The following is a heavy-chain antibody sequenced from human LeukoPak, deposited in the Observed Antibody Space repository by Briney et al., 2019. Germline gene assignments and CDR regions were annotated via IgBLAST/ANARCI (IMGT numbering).Heavy chain of an antibody. D-gene: IGHD6-19*01. CDR1: GFYFRDHW. V-gene: IGHV3-7*03. CDR2: IKTDGSET. CDR3: VKNDGWFHLAQ. J-gene: IGHJ4*02. Sequence: PGGSLRLSCAASGFYFRDHWMDWVRQAPGKGLGWVGHIKTDGSETYYLDSLKGRISISRDNTNNALYLQMNSLRVEGTAIYYCVKNDGWFHLAQWGQGTLVTVSS.